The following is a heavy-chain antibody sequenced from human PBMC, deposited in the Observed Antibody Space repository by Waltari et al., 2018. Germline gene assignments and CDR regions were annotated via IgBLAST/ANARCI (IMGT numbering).Heavy chain of an antibody. V-gene: IGHV3-23*01. CDR2: ISGTGSRTSKFNSGGST. CDR3: AKGLCDISSCWYFDL. CDR1: GFTFKFSA. Sequence: EGRLWESGGDLVQPGGSLRLSCAASGFTFKFSAMSWVRQTPGKGLEWVATISGTGSRTSKFNSGGSTYYAESVKGRFTISRDNSQNTLDLQMNSLRADDTGRYHCAKGLCDISSCWYFDLWGRGTPVTVSS. J-gene: IGHJ2*01. D-gene: IGHD6-6*01.